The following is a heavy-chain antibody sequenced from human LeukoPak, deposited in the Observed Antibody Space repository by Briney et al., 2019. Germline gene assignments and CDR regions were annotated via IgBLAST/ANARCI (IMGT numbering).Heavy chain of an antibody. Sequence: GASVKVSCKAPGGTFSSYAISWVRQAPGQGLEWMGGIIPIFGTANYAQKFQGRVTITADKSTSTAYMELSSLRSEDTAVYYCARDRSSSWYSFWFDPWGQGTLVTVSS. CDR3: ARDRSSSWYSFWFDP. J-gene: IGHJ5*02. CDR1: GGTFSSYA. CDR2: IIPIFGTA. D-gene: IGHD6-13*01. V-gene: IGHV1-69*06.